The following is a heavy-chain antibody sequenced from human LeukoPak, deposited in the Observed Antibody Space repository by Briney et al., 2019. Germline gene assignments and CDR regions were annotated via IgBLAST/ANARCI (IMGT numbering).Heavy chain of an antibody. CDR1: GFTFSSYG. V-gene: IGHV3-7*01. CDR3: EREQERWLQSDAFDI. D-gene: IGHD5-24*01. CDR2: IKKDGSEK. J-gene: IGHJ3*02. Sequence: GGSLRLSCAASGFTFSSYGMSWVRQAPGKGLEWVSNIKKDGSEKYYVDSVKGRFTISRDNAKTSLYLQMNSLRAEDTAVYYCEREQERWLQSDAFDIWGQGTMVTVSS.